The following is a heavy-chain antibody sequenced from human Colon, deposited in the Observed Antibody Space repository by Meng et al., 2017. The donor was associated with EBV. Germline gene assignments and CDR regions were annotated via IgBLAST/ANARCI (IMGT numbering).Heavy chain of an antibody. CDR3: ARTQGAINI. CDR2: INADGRST. V-gene: IGHV3-74*01. D-gene: IGHD1-26*01. J-gene: IGHJ4*02. CDR1: GLTFSIYW. Sequence: GNLLVSGGGLLHLGGSLGLSWVASGLTFSIYWMHWVRQAPGKGLVWVSRINADGRSTDYADSVKGRFTISRDNAKNTLYLQMNSLKVEDTAVYYCARTQGAINIWGQGTLVTVSS.